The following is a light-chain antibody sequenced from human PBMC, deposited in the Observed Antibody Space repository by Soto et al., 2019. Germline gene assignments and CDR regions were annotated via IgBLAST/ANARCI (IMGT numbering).Light chain of an antibody. J-gene: IGKJ1*01. CDR3: QQYNNWPTWT. V-gene: IGKV3-15*01. CDR1: HSVINN. CDR2: GAX. Sequence: EIVLTQSPGTLSLSPGERATLSXRASHSVINNLPWYQQKPGQXTRLIXXGAXTRATGIPARFSGSGSGTEFTLTISSLQSEDFAVYYCQQYNNWPTWTFGQGTKVDIK.